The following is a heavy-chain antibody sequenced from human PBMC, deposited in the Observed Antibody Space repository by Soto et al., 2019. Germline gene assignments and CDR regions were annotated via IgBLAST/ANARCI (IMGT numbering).Heavy chain of an antibody. CDR2: IYYSGST. CDR3: ARSGMVATFDY. J-gene: IGHJ4*02. Sequence: SETLSLTCTVSVGSISSSSYCWGWIRQPPGKGLEWIGSIYYSGSTYYNPSLKSRVTISVDTSKNQFSLKLSSVTAADTAVYYCARSGMVATFDYWGQGTLVTVSS. D-gene: IGHD5-12*01. V-gene: IGHV4-39*01. CDR1: VGSISSSSYC.